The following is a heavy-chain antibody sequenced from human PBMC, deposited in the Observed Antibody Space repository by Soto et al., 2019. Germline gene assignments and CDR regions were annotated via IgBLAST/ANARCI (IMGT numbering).Heavy chain of an antibody. Sequence: EVQLVESGGGLVKPGGSLRLSCAASGFAFSNAWMNWVRQAPGKGLEWVGRIKSKTDGGTTDYAAPVKGRFTISRDDSKNTLYLQMNSLKTEDTAVYYCTTVSSFKDYYYGMDVWGQGTTVTVSS. V-gene: IGHV3-15*07. CDR2: IKSKTDGGTT. J-gene: IGHJ6*02. D-gene: IGHD6-13*01. CDR3: TTVSSFKDYYYGMDV. CDR1: GFAFSNAW.